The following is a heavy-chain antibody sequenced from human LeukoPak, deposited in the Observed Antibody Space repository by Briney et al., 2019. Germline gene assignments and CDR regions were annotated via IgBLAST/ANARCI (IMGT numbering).Heavy chain of an antibody. D-gene: IGHD2-2*01. J-gene: IGHJ5*02. CDR2: IYTRGST. CDR3: GKARIGYCSSTSCSGWVDP. V-gene: IGHV4-4*07. CDR1: GGAITSFY. Sequence: SGTLSLTCTVSGGAITSFYRSWVRQPPGKGLEWVLRIYTRGSTNYNPSLKSGVTLPVDTSKNQCSLKLSSVHAADTAVYYYGKARIGYCSSTSCSGWVDPWGQGTLVTVSS.